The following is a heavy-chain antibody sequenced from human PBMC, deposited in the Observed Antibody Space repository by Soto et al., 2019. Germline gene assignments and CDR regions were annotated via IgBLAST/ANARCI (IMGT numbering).Heavy chain of an antibody. CDR2: IYYSGST. Sequence: TSETLSLTCTVSGGSIGSSSYYWGWIRQAPVKGLEWTGSIYYSGSTYYNPSLKSRVTISVDTSKNQFSLKLSSVTAADTAVYYCARPGDGYNYDWYFDLWGRGTLVTVSS. CDR3: ARPGDGYNYDWYFDL. V-gene: IGHV4-39*01. CDR1: GGSIGSSSYY. D-gene: IGHD5-12*01. J-gene: IGHJ2*01.